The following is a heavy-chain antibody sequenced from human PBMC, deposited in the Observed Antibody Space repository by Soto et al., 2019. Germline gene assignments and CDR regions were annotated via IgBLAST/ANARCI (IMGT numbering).Heavy chain of an antibody. CDR1: GYTFTSYX. V-gene: IGHV1-18*01. CDR3: VREMWTRSGPQNFFDY. D-gene: IGHD6-25*01. Sequence: QVQLVQSEGELRQPGASVTVSCRASGYTFTSYXXXWXXQAPGQGLEWMGYISPNSXXXTYAQNLQGRLTLTXXTXXSXXXXXXXXXXXXDTAIYYCVREMWTRSGPQNFFDYWGLGALVTVSS. CDR2: ISPNSXXX. J-gene: IGHJ4*02.